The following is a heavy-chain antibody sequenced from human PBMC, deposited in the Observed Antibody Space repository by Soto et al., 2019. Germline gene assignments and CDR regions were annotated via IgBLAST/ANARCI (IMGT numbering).Heavy chain of an antibody. CDR1: GYTFVSYG. Sequence: QIQLLQSAAEVKNPGASVKVSCKTPGYTFVSYGISWVRQPPGQGLEWMGWISPYNGNTNFAQRFRGRVTLTTDTSTDIVYMDLGSLKSDDTAVYYCARDQNFFDSSGYYDHWGQGTLITVSS. CDR3: ARDQNFFDSSGYYDH. J-gene: IGHJ5*02. D-gene: IGHD3-22*01. V-gene: IGHV1-18*04. CDR2: ISPYNGNT.